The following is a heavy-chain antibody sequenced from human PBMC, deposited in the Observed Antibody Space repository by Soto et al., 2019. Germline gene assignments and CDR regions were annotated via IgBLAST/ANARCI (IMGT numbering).Heavy chain of an antibody. V-gene: IGHV4-59*12. CDR3: GRAKAQFTYHYDSSGAQDI. D-gene: IGHD3-22*01. CDR1: GGSISRYY. CDR2: IYYSGST. J-gene: IGHJ3*02. Sequence: PSETLSLTCTVSGGSISRYYWSWIRQPPGKGLEWIGYIYYSGSTNYNPSLKSRVTISVDTSKNQFSLKLSSVNAADTAVSYCGRAKAQFTYHYDSSGAQDIWGQGTMVTVSS.